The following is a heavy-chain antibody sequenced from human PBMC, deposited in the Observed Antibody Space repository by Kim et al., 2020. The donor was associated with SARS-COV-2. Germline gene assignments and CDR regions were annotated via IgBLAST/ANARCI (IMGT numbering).Heavy chain of an antibody. Sequence: NYAQKFQGRVTITADKSTSTAYMELSSLRSEDTAVYYCARDELLWFGSADWGQGTLVTVSS. D-gene: IGHD3-10*01. J-gene: IGHJ4*02. CDR3: ARDELLWFGSAD. V-gene: IGHV1-69*04.